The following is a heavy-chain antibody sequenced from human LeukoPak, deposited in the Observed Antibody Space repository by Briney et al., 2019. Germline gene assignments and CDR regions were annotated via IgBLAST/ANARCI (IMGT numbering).Heavy chain of an antibody. Sequence: GGSLRLSCAASGFTFSSYWTSWVRQAPGKGLEWVANIKQDGSEKYYVDSLKGRFTISRDNAKNSLYLQMNTLRAEDTAVYYCARDRSTSGRQYWGQGTLVTVSS. CDR1: GFTFSSYW. J-gene: IGHJ4*02. CDR2: IKQDGSEK. CDR3: ARDRSTSGRQY. D-gene: IGHD3-10*01. V-gene: IGHV3-7*01.